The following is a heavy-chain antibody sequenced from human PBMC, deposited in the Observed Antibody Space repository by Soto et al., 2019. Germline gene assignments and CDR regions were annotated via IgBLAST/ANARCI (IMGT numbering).Heavy chain of an antibody. CDR2: MWYDGGKT. CDR3: ATDGEGAARDDSSGYPFDY. Sequence: GGSLRLSCAASGFSFSTYGMHWARQAPGKGLEWVAVMWYDGGKTFYADSVKGRFTISRDNSKSTLYLQMNSLGAEDTAVYYCATDGEGAARDDSSGYPFDYWGQGTLVTVSS. D-gene: IGHD3-22*01. J-gene: IGHJ4*02. V-gene: IGHV3-33*01. CDR1: GFSFSTYG.